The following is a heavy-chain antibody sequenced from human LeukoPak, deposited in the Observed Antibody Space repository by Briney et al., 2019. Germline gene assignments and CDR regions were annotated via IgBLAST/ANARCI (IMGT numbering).Heavy chain of an antibody. J-gene: IGHJ4*02. Sequence: GESLKISCKGSGYIFTNYWIGWWRQLPGEGREWMGIIYPGDSDTRYSPAFQGRGTISSDDSINTAYLQWSRLNASDTAIYYCARRLTAELWGQGTLVTVSS. CDR1: GYIFTNYW. CDR3: ARRLTAEL. CDR2: IYPGDSDT. V-gene: IGHV5-51*01. D-gene: IGHD7-27*01.